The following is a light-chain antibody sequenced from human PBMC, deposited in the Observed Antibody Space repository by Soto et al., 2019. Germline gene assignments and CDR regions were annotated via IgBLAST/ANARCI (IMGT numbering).Light chain of an antibody. J-gene: IGKJ1*01. CDR2: GAS. CDR3: QQYYDWPWT. CDR1: QSVGSN. Sequence: EKVMTQSPGSLSVSPGARAALSCRASQSVGSNLAWYQRNPGQAPRLLIYGASTRATGIPSRFSGSGSGTEFTLTISSLQSEDFAVYYCQQYYDWPWTFGQGTKVDIK. V-gene: IGKV3-15*01.